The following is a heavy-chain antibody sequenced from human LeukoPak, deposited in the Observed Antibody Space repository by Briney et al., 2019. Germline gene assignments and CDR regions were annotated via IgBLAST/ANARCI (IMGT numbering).Heavy chain of an antibody. CDR3: ARVNFGGSSSRFDP. Sequence: GGSLRLSCAASGFTFSHYGLHWVRQAPGKGLERVALISYDGGNKNYADSVRGRFTISRDNSKNTLYLQMNSLRAEDTAVYYCARVNFGGSSSRFDPWGQGTLVTVSS. V-gene: IGHV3-30*03. CDR2: ISYDGGNK. CDR1: GFTFSHYG. D-gene: IGHD6-6*01. J-gene: IGHJ5*02.